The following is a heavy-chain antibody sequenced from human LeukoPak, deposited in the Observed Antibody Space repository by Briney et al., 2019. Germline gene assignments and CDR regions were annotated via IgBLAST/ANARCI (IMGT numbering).Heavy chain of an antibody. Sequence: SETLSLTCTVSGGSIGSYYWSWIRQPPGKGLEWIGYIYYSGSTNYNPSLKSRVTISVDTSKNQFSLKLSSVTAADTAVYYCARTIAAAGPYYYYGMDVWGQGTTVTVSS. V-gene: IGHV4-59*01. D-gene: IGHD6-13*01. CDR1: GGSIGSYY. CDR3: ARTIAAAGPYYYYGMDV. CDR2: IYYSGST. J-gene: IGHJ6*02.